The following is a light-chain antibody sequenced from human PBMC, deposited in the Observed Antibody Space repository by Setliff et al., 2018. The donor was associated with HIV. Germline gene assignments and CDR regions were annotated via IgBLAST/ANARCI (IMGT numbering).Light chain of an antibody. CDR2: RDD. J-gene: IGLJ3*02. CDR3: ATWDDSLSAGV. Sequence: QSVLTQPPSASGTPGRRVTISCSGNSSNIIRNYVYWYQQRPGTTPKLLIYRDDQRPSGVPDRFSGSKSGTSASLAISGLRSEDEADYYCATWDDSLSAGVFGGGTKGTVL. CDR1: SSNIIRNY. V-gene: IGLV1-47*01.